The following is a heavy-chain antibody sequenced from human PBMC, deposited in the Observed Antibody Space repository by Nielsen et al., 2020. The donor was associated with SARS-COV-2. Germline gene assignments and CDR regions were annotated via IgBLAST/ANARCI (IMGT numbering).Heavy chain of an antibody. CDR2: RHYTGNT. Sequence: SETLSLTCSVSGGSFSSGGSSYSWIRQHPGKGLEWIGLRHYTGNTYYNPSLQSRLFISVDTSKNQFSLKLSSVTAADTAVYYCARRQSSSWYKNWFDPWGQGTLVTVSS. D-gene: IGHD6-13*01. J-gene: IGHJ5*02. CDR3: ARRQSSSWYKNWFDP. V-gene: IGHV4-31*03. CDR1: GGSFSSGGSS.